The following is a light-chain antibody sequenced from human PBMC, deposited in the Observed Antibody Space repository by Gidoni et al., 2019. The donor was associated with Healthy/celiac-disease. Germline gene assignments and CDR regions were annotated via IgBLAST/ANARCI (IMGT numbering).Light chain of an antibody. J-gene: IGKJ2*03. Sequence: DIQMTPSPSSLSASVGDRVTITCRASQSISSYLNWYQQKPGKAPKLLIYAASSLQSGVPSRFSGSGSGTDFTLTISSLQPEDFATYYCQQSYSTPVSFXQXTKLXIK. CDR2: AAS. V-gene: IGKV1-39*01. CDR3: QQSYSTPVS. CDR1: QSISSY.